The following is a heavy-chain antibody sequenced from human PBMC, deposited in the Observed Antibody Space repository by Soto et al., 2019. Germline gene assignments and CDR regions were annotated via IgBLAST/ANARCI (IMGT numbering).Heavy chain of an antibody. CDR2: ISGYNGYP. J-gene: IGHJ4*02. V-gene: IGHV1-18*04. CDR1: GYIFTNYG. CDR3: ARVSSGALYDY. Sequence: QIHLVQSGAEVRKPGASVNVSCKTSGYIFTNYGVSWVRQAPGAGLEVVGWISGYNGYPKYGQRFQGRVTLSTDTSTTTGYMELRNLRSDDTAVYYCARVSSGALYDYWGQGTLLTVSS.